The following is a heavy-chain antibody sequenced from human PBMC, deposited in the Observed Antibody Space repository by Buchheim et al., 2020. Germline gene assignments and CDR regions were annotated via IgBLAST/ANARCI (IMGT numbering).Heavy chain of an antibody. CDR3: ARVRPPDYDFWSGYYDYYYYGMDV. J-gene: IGHJ6*02. V-gene: IGHV3-74*01. CDR2: INSDGSST. CDR1: GFTFSSYW. D-gene: IGHD3-3*01. Sequence: EVQLVESGGGLVQPGGSLRLSCAASGFTFSSYWMHWVRQAPGKGLVWVSRINSDGSSTSYADSVKGQFTISRDNAKNTLYLQMNSLRAEDTAVYYCARVRPPDYDFWSGYYDYYYYGMDVWGQGTT.